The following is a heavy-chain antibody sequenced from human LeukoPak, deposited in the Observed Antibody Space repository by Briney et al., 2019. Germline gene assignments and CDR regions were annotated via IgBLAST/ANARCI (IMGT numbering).Heavy chain of an antibody. CDR1: GFTFDDYA. CDR3: AKDIGWSIAAGTTYFDY. D-gene: IGHD6-6*01. J-gene: IGHJ4*02. V-gene: IGHV3-9*01. Sequence: GRSLRLSCAASGFTFDDYAMHWVRQAPGEGMEWVSGISWNSGSIGYADSVKGRFTISRDNAKNSLYLQMNSLRAEDTALYYCAKDIGWSIAAGTTYFDYWGQGTLVTVSS. CDR2: ISWNSGSI.